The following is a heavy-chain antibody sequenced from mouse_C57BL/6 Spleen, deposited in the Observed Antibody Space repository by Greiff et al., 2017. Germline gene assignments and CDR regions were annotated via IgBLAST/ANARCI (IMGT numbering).Heavy chain of an antibody. J-gene: IGHJ2*01. CDR1: GFTFRNYW. CDR2: IRLKSDNYAT. V-gene: IGHV6-3*01. Sequence: EVQLQESGGGLVKPGGSMKLSCVASGFTFRNYWMNWVRPSPEKGLEWVAQIRLKSDNYATNSAESVKGRFTLSRDASTSRVYLQRINLRAEDTGVYYCTDPDSYYDYWGQGTTLTVSS. CDR3: TDPDSYYDY. D-gene: IGHD2-3*01.